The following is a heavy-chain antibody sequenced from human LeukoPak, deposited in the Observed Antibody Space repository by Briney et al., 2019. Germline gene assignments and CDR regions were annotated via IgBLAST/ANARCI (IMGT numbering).Heavy chain of an antibody. CDR2: IYYSGST. V-gene: IGHV4-59*01. D-gene: IGHD6-19*01. CDR3: ARVHSSGWYDDRYFDL. CDR1: GGSISSYY. J-gene: IGHJ2*01. Sequence: SETLSLTCTVSGGSISSYYWSWIRQPPGKGLEWIGYIYYSGSTNYNPSLKSRVTISVDTSKNQFSLKLSSVTAADTAVYYCARVHSSGWYDDRYFDLWGRGTLVTVSS.